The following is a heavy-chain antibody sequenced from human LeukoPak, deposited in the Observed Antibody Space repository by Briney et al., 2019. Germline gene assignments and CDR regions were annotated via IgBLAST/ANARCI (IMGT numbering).Heavy chain of an antibody. Sequence: GGSLTLSCAASGFTFNTYSMNWVRQAPGKGLEWISYISAASVARKYAESVKGRFTISRDNVDKSVHLQMNSLRAEDTAVNYCARDRTRRDGYNCHDYWGQGTLVTVSS. V-gene: IGHV3-48*04. CDR3: ARDRTRRDGYNCHDY. CDR1: GFTFNTYS. CDR2: ISAASVAR. D-gene: IGHD5-24*01. J-gene: IGHJ4*02.